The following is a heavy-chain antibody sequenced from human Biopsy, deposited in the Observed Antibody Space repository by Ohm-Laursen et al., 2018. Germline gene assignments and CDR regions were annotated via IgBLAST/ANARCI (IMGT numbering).Heavy chain of an antibody. CDR3: ARDTRWSPYSMDV. Sequence: SLRLSCAASGLSFSDYHMRWIRRAPGRGLEWVSYISGGGTIYYGDSMKGRVTISRDNAKNSLYLQMHSLRAEDTAVYYCARDTRWSPYSMDVWGQGTTVTVSS. CDR2: ISGGGTI. D-gene: IGHD4-23*01. V-gene: IGHV3-11*01. CDR1: GLSFSDYH. J-gene: IGHJ6*02.